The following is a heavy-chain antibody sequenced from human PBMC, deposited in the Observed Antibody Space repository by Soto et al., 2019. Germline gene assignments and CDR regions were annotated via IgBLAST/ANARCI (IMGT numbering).Heavy chain of an antibody. D-gene: IGHD1-26*01. CDR2: ISVYNGKT. Sequence: QVQLVQSGAEVKKPGASVTVSCKPSGYLFTSYGISWVRQAPGQGLEWMGWISVYNGKTEYAQRFQGRVTVTTDTLTSTAHMELRSLRSDDTAIYYCVVGLSGSKTFDYWGQGTLVTVSS. CDR1: GYLFTSYG. J-gene: IGHJ4*02. V-gene: IGHV1-18*01. CDR3: VVGLSGSKTFDY.